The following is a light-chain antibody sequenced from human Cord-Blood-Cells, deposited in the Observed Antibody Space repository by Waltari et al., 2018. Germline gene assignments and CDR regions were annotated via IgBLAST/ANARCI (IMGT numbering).Light chain of an antibody. CDR1: QSISSW. CDR2: DAS. J-gene: IGKJ1*01. Sequence: IQMTQSPSTLSASVGDRVTITFRASQSISSWLAWYQQKPGKAPKLLIYDASSLESGVPARFSGSGSGTEFTLTISSLQPDDFATYYCKQYNSYPATFGQGTKVEIK. V-gene: IGKV1-5*01. CDR3: KQYNSYPAT.